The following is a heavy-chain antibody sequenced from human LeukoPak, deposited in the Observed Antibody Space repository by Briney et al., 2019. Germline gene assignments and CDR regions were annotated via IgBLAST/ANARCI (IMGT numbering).Heavy chain of an antibody. J-gene: IGHJ4*02. CDR3: GRRIADEKEFDY. CDR1: GCSISSYY. V-gene: IGHV4-59*08. D-gene: IGHD6-13*01. Sequence: SETLSVTCTVSGCSISSYYWSWIRQPPGKGLEWIGYIYYSGSTNYNPSLKSRLTISVDTSKNQFSLKRSSVTAADTAVYYRGRRIADEKEFDYWGQGTLVTVSS. CDR2: IYYSGST.